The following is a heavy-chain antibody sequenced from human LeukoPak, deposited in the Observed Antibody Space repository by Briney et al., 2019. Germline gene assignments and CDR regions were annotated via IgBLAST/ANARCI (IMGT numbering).Heavy chain of an antibody. Sequence: GGSLRLSCEVSGFTLSSYTMNWIRQAPGKGLECVSSIDYDGGSGHYADSVKGQFTISRDNSNNTLFLHLNSLRGEDTAVYYCTRNSGWYGLSWGQGTLVTVSS. CDR1: GFTLSSYT. CDR3: TRNSGWYGLS. J-gene: IGHJ1*01. V-gene: IGHV3-23*01. CDR2: IDYDGGSG. D-gene: IGHD6-19*01.